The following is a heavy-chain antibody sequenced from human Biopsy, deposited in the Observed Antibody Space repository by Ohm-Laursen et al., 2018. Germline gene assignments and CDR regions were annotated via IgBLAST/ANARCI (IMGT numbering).Heavy chain of an antibody. V-gene: IGHV6-1*01. CDR2: TYYRSKWYN. CDR3: ARETPTGIPFNWFDP. Sequence: SETLSLTCAISGDSVSSNSAAWNWIRQSPSRGLEWLGRTYYRSKWYNDYAVSVKSRMTINADTSKNQFSLQLNSVTPEDTAVYYCARETPTGIPFNWFDPWGQGTLVTVSS. D-gene: IGHD1-1*01. J-gene: IGHJ5*02. CDR1: GDSVSSNSAA.